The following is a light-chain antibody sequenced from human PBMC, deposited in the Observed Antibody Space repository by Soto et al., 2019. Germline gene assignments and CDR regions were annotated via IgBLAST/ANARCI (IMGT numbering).Light chain of an antibody. V-gene: IGLV2-14*01. CDR3: SSYTSTITPYV. CDR2: EVS. J-gene: IGLJ1*01. CDR1: SSDVGAYNY. Sequence: QSALTQPASVSGSPGQSITISCTGTSSDVGAYNYVSWYQQYPGKAHKLMIYEVSNRPSGVSNRFSGSRSGNTASLYISGLQAEDEADYYCSSYTSTITPYVFGSGTKLTVL.